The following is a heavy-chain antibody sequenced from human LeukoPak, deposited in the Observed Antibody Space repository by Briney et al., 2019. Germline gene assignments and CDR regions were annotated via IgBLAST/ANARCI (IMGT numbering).Heavy chain of an antibody. J-gene: IGHJ4*02. D-gene: IGHD3-3*01. Sequence: GGSLRLSCAASRFTLSTYWMSWVRQAQGKGLEWVAHIKQDGSQEYYVDSVKGRFTISRDSAKNSLYLQMNSLRAEDTAVYYCARGVPYDSWSGPHYSDYWGQGTLVTVSS. V-gene: IGHV3-7*01. CDR3: ARGVPYDSWSGPHYSDY. CDR2: IKQDGSQE. CDR1: RFTLSTYW.